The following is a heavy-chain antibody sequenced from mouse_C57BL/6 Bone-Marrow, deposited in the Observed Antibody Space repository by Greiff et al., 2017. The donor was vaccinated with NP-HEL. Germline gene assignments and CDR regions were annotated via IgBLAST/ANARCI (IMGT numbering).Heavy chain of an antibody. CDR3: VRQGPITTVVATYWYFDV. CDR1: GFSFNTYA. V-gene: IGHV10-1*01. Sequence: EVQVVESGGGLVQPQGSLKLSCAASGFSFNTYAMNWVRQAPGKGLEWVARIRSKSNNYATYYADSVKDRFTISRDDSESMLYLQMNNLKTEDTAMYYCVRQGPITTVVATYWYFDVWGTGTTVTVSS. D-gene: IGHD1-1*01. CDR2: IRSKSNNYAT. J-gene: IGHJ1*03.